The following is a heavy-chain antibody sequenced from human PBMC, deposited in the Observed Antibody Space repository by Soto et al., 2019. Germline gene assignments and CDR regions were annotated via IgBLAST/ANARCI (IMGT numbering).Heavy chain of an antibody. D-gene: IGHD6-6*01. J-gene: IGHJ4*02. V-gene: IGHV3-15*01. Sequence: EVQLVESGGGLVIPGGSLRLSCAASGFTFSNAWLSWVRQAPEKGLEWVGRIKSKTDGGTTDYTAPVKGRFTISRDDSKNTLYLQMNSLNIEDTAVYYCTTGSTSTKNYWGQGTLVTVSS. CDR2: IKSKTDGGTT. CDR1: GFTFSNAW. CDR3: TTGSTSTKNY.